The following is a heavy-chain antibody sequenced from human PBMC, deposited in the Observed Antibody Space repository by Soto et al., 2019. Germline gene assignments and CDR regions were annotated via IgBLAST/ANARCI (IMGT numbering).Heavy chain of an antibody. J-gene: IGHJ6*03. D-gene: IGHD6-13*01. Sequence: PGGSLRLSCAASGFTFDDYAMHWVRQAPGKGLEWVSGISWNSGSIGYADSVKGRFTISRDNAKNSLYLQMNSLRAEDTALYYCAKGNSSSPTSYYYMDVWGKGTTVTVSS. CDR1: GFTFDDYA. CDR3: AKGNSSSPTSYYYMDV. V-gene: IGHV3-9*01. CDR2: ISWNSGSI.